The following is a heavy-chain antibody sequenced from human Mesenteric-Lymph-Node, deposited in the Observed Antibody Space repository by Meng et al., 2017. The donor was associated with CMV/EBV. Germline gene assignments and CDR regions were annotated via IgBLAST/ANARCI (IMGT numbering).Heavy chain of an antibody. Sequence: GESLKISCAASGFTFDVYWMSWVRQAPGKGLEWVANIHQNGDEKFYVDSVKGRFAISRDSAKSSLYLQINSLRAEDTAVYYCARVRWELLQGPEYPFFFDYWGQGTLVTVSS. D-gene: IGHD2-15*01. CDR2: IHQNGDEK. J-gene: IGHJ4*02. V-gene: IGHV3-7*01. CDR1: GFTFDVYW. CDR3: ARVRWELLQGPEYPFFFDY.